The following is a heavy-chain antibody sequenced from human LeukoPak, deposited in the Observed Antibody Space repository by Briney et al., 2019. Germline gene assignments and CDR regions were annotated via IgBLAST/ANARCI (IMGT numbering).Heavy chain of an antibody. V-gene: IGHV4-61*09. Sequence: MTSETLSLTCTVSDDPINSGVYYWNWIRQRAGKGLEWIGHIYTSGITTNSNPSLKSRIATYLDTSKNHFSLKLTSVTAADTPVYYCARAKKRSGRSRNFYLDVWGKGTTVTVSS. D-gene: IGHD1-26*01. CDR2: IYTSGITT. CDR3: ARAKKRSGRSRNFYLDV. CDR1: DDPINSGVYY. J-gene: IGHJ6*03.